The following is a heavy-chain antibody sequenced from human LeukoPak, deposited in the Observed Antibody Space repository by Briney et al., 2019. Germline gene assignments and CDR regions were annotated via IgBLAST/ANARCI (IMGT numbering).Heavy chain of an antibody. CDR1: GFTFSSYW. J-gene: IGHJ4*02. V-gene: IGHV3-21*01. CDR3: ARGRGSLPFDY. D-gene: IGHD1-26*01. Sequence: GGSLRLSCAASGFTFSSYWMSWVRQAPGKGLEWVSSISSSSTYIYYTDSVKGRFTISRDNAKNSLYLQMNTLRAEDTAVYYCARGRGSLPFDYWGQGTLITVSS. CDR2: ISSSSTYI.